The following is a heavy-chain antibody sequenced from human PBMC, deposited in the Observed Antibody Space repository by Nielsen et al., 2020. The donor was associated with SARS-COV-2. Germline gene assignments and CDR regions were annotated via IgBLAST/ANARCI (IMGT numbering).Heavy chain of an antibody. Sequence: GESLKISCAASGFTFDDYGMSWVRQAPGKGLEWVAAISTSGSDTYYGDSVKGRFIISRDNSKNTVYLRLNDLKAEDTAMYYCARNVRTLAGAADWGRGTHVSVSS. CDR2: ISTSGSDT. V-gene: IGHV3-23*05. CDR3: ARNVRTLAGAAD. D-gene: IGHD6-19*01. J-gene: IGHJ4*02. CDR1: GFTFDDYG.